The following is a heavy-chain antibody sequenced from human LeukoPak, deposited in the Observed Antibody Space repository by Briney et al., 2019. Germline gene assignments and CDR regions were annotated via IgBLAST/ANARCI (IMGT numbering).Heavy chain of an antibody. CDR1: GFTFSSYA. CDR2: ISGSGRST. J-gene: IGHJ4*02. Sequence: GGSLRLSCAASGFTFSSYAMSWVRQAPGKGLEWVSAISGSGRSTYNADSVKGRFTISRDNSKNTLYLQMNSLRAEDTAVYYCAFTPGYYDSSGSPNWGQGTLVTVSS. D-gene: IGHD3-22*01. V-gene: IGHV3-23*01. CDR3: AFTPGYYDSSGSPN.